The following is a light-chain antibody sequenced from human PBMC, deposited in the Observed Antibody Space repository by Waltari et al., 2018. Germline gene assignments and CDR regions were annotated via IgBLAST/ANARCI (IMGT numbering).Light chain of an antibody. CDR1: SSDVGGFNY. J-gene: IGLJ1*01. CDR3: CSYAGFYTYV. Sequence: QSALTQPRSVSGSPGQSVTISCTGTSSDVGGFNYVSWFQQHPGEAPKLIIYDVTKRASGVPGRFSGSKSGNTASLTISGLQAEDDSDYYCCSYAGFYTYVLGTGTKVTVL. V-gene: IGLV2-11*01. CDR2: DVT.